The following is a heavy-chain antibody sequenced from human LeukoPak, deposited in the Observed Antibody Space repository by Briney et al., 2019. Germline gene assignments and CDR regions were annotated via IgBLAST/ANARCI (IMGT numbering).Heavy chain of an antibody. CDR1: GFTFNNAW. Sequence: GGSLRLSCAVSGFTFNNAWMSWVRRAPGKGLEWVGRIKGKTAGGTTDYAAPVKCKFTISRDDSKNTLYLQMNSLKTEDTAVYYCTHEFIDAFDIWGQGTMVTVSS. V-gene: IGHV3-15*01. CDR3: THEFIDAFDI. J-gene: IGHJ3*02. CDR2: IKGKTAGGTT.